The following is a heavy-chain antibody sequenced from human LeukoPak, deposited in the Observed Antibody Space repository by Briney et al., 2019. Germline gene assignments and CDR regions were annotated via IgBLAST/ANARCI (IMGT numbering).Heavy chain of an antibody. J-gene: IGHJ3*02. CDR1: GGSISSYY. CDR3: ASYFFDQSKALDI. V-gene: IGHV4-59*01. Sequence: SETLSLTCTVSGGSISSYYWNWIRQPPGKGLEWIGYIYHTGNTNCNPSLKSRVTISIDTAKNQFSLKLSSVTAADTAIYYCASYFFDQSKALDIWGQGTMVTVSA. D-gene: IGHD3-9*01. CDR2: IYHTGNT.